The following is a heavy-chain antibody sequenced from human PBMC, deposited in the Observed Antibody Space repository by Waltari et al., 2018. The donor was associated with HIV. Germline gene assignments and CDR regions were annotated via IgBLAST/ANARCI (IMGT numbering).Heavy chain of an antibody. CDR1: GYTFTGYY. V-gene: IGHV1-2*02. Sequence: QVQLVQSGAEVKKPGASVKVSCKASGYTFTGYYMHWVRQAPGQGLEWMGWINPNSGGTNYAQKFQGRVTMTRDTSIITAYMELSRLRSDDTAVYYCARDLQDIVVVPAAIPWFDPWGQGTLVTVSS. CDR3: ARDLQDIVVVPAAIPWFDP. D-gene: IGHD2-2*02. CDR2: INPNSGGT. J-gene: IGHJ5*02.